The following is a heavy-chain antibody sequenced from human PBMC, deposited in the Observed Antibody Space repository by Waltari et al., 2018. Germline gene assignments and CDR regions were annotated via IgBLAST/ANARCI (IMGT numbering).Heavy chain of an antibody. CDR2: IYYSGRT. J-gene: IGHJ4*02. CDR1: GGSISSHY. Sequence: QVQLQESGPGLVKPSETLSLTCTVSGGSISSHYWSWIRQPPGKGLEWIGYIYYSGRTNYTPSLKSRVTISVDTAKNQFSRKLSSVTAADTAVYYCARGLGAHFDYWGQGTLVTVSS. V-gene: IGHV4-59*11. CDR3: ARGLGAHFDY. D-gene: IGHD7-27*01.